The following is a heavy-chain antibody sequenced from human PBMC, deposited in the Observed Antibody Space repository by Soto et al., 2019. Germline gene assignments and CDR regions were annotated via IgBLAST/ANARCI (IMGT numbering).Heavy chain of an antibody. CDR1: GFTFTDYS. J-gene: IGHJ4*02. Sequence: EVQLVESGGGLVQPGGSLRLYCAASGFTFTDYSMNWVRQAPGKGLEWVSYISSSSSTIYYADSVKGRFTISRDIAKNSPYLEMTSRRVEDQAVDYCAKSRPSDYWGQGTLGTVAS. CDR2: ISSSSSTI. CDR3: AKSRPSDY. V-gene: IGHV3-48*01.